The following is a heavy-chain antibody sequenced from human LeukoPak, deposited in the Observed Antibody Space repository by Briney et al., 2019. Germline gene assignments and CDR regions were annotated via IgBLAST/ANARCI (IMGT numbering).Heavy chain of an antibody. V-gene: IGHV4-39*02. Sequence: SETLSLACTVSGGSISSSTYYWGWIRQPPGKGLEWIGSIYYTGSTYYSPSLKSRVTISVDTSKNHFSLKLSSVTAADTAVYYCARDRPRITMVLGYWGQGTLVTVSS. J-gene: IGHJ4*02. D-gene: IGHD3-10*01. CDR1: GGSISSSTYY. CDR3: ARDRPRITMVLGY. CDR2: IYYTGST.